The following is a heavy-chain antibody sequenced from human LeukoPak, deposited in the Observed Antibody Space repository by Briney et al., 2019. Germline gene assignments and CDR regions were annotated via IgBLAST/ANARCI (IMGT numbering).Heavy chain of an antibody. V-gene: IGHV3-7*01. Sequence: GGSLRLSCAASGFTFSSYWMNWVRQAPGKGLEWVANIKEDGSEEYYVDSVKGRFTISRDNAKNSLYLQTNSLRAEDTAVYYCARGEHSSFDYWGQGTLVTVSS. CDR2: IKEDGSEE. D-gene: IGHD1/OR15-1a*01. CDR1: GFTFSSYW. J-gene: IGHJ4*02. CDR3: ARGEHSSFDY.